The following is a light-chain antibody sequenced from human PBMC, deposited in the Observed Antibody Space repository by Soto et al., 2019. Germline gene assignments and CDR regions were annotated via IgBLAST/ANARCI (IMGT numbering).Light chain of an antibody. J-gene: IGKJ1*01. Sequence: IVLTQSPGTLSLYPGARATLSCRASQSVSSNYLAWYQQKPGQAPRLLIYGASNRATGIPDRFSGSGSGTDFTLTISRLEPEDFAVYYCQQYGSSGTFGQGTKVDIK. CDR3: QQYGSSGT. CDR2: GAS. V-gene: IGKV3-20*01. CDR1: QSVSSNY.